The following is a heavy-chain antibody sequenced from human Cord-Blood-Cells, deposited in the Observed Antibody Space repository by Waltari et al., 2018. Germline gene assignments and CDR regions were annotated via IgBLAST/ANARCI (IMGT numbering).Heavy chain of an antibody. J-gene: IGHJ5*02. CDR1: GGSISSYS. Sequence: QVQLQESGPGLVKPSETLSLTCTVSGGSISSYSWSWIRHPPGTGLEWIGYIYYSGSTNYNPSLKSRVTISVDTSKNQFSLKLSSVTAADTAVYYCARGGIYCSGGSCYSWFDPWGQGTLVTVSS. V-gene: IGHV4-59*01. CDR2: IYYSGST. CDR3: ARGGIYCSGGSCYSWFDP. D-gene: IGHD2-15*01.